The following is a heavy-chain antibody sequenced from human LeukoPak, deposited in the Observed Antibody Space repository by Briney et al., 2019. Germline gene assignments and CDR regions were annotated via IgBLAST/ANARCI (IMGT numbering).Heavy chain of an antibody. D-gene: IGHD6-19*01. Sequence: GASVKVSCKVSGYTLTELSMHWVRQAPGKGLEWMGGFDPEDGETIYAQKFQGRVTMTEDTSTDTAYMELSSLRSEDTAVYYCATDLLAGPIHRWFDPWGQGTLVTVSS. CDR1: GYTLTELS. J-gene: IGHJ5*02. CDR3: ATDLLAGPIHRWFDP. V-gene: IGHV1-24*01. CDR2: FDPEDGET.